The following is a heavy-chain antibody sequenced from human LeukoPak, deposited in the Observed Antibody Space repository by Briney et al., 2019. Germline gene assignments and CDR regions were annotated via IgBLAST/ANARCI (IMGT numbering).Heavy chain of an antibody. D-gene: IGHD6-19*01. V-gene: IGHV3-30-3*01. J-gene: IGHJ4*02. CDR2: ISNDGSNK. Sequence: GGSLRLSCAASAFTFSSYAMHWVRQAPGKGLEWVAVISNDGSNKYYADFVKGRFTISRDNSKNTLYLQMNSLRAEDTAVYYCARRGEQWLAFDYWGQGTLVTVSS. CDR1: AFTFSSYA. CDR3: ARRGEQWLAFDY.